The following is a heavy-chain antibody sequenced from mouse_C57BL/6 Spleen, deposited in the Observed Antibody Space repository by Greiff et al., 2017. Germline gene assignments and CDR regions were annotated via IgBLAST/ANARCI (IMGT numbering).Heavy chain of an antibody. V-gene: IGHV1-81*01. J-gene: IGHJ4*01. CDR1: GYTFTSYG. CDR3: ARRDYYGSSYYYAMDY. Sequence: QVHVKQSGAELARPGASVKLSCKASGYTFTSYGISWVKQRTGQGLEWIGEIYPRSGNTYYNEKVKCKATLSADKSSSTAYMELRSLTSEDSAVYFCARRDYYGSSYYYAMDYWGQGTSVTVSS. D-gene: IGHD1-1*01. CDR2: IYPRSGNT.